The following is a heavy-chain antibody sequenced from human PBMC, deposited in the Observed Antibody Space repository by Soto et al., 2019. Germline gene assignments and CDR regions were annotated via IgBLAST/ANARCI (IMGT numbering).Heavy chain of an antibody. D-gene: IGHD3-22*01. CDR1: GFTFSSYW. CDR2: IKQDGSEK. V-gene: IGHV3-7*04. CDR3: ARFYYDSSGYLPSPYYYYYGMDV. Sequence: PGGSLRLSCGASGFTFSSYWMSWVRQAPGKGLEWVANIKQDGSEKYYVDSVKGRFTISRDNAKNSLYLQMNSLRAEDTAVYYCARFYYDSSGYLPSPYYYYYGMDVWGQGTTLTVSS. J-gene: IGHJ6*02.